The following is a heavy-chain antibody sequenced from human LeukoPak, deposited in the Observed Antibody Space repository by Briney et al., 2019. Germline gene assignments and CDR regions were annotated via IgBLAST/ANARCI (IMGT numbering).Heavy chain of an antibody. CDR2: IRSKAYRGAT. J-gene: IGHJ4*02. CDR3: TSTYDSSSYYHSGVDY. Sequence: GGSLRLSCTGSGFTLGNYAMSWVRQAPGKGLEWVGFIRSKAYRGATEYAASVKGRFTISRDDSKSIAYLQVNSLKAEDTAIYYCTSTYDSSSYYHSGVDYWGQGSLVTDSS. V-gene: IGHV3-49*04. CDR1: GFTLGNYA. D-gene: IGHD3-22*01.